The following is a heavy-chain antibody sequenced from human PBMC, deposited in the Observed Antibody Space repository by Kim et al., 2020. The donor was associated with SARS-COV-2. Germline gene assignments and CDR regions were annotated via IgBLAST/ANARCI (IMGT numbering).Heavy chain of an antibody. D-gene: IGHD6-13*01. V-gene: IGHV4-59*01. CDR2: IYYSGST. CDR1: GGSISSYY. CDR3: ARTAARRFDP. Sequence: SETLSLTCTVSGGSISSYYWSWIRQPPGKGLEWIGYIYYSGSTNYNPSLKSRVTISVDTSKNQFSLKLSSVTAADTAVYYCARTAARRFDPWGQGTLVTVSS. J-gene: IGHJ5*02.